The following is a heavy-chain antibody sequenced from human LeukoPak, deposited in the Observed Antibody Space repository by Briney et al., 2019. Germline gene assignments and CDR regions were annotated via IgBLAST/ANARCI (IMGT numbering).Heavy chain of an antibody. V-gene: IGHV4-39*01. CDR2: LYYGENS. CDR3: ARQLPTAAADTRGYFDY. CDR1: GGSISIITSSTYY. D-gene: IGHD6-25*01. J-gene: IGHJ4*02. Sequence: SETLSLTCTVSGGSISIITSSTYYWGWIRQAPGKGLEWIGSLYYGENSHYNPSLKSRATLSVDTSNNQFSLKLTSVTAADAAVYFCARQLPTAAADTRGYFDYWGQGTVVTVSS.